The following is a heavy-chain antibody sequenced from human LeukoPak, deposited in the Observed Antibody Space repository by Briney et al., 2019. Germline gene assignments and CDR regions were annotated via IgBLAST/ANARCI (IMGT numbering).Heavy chain of an antibody. CDR2: IKQDGSQK. J-gene: IGHJ4*02. Sequence: GGSLRLSCAASGFTFSSYWMSWVRQAPGKGLEWVANIKQDGSQKYYVDSVKGRFTISRDNANNLLYLLMNSLRAEDTAVYYCARESGGGYSYEDYWGQGTLVTVSS. D-gene: IGHD5-18*01. CDR3: ARESGGGYSYEDY. V-gene: IGHV3-7*01. CDR1: GFTFSSYW.